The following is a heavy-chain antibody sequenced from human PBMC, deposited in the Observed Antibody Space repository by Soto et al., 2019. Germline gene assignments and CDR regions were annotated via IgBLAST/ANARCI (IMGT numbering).Heavy chain of an antibody. CDR2: ISSDSRTI. Sequence: PGGSNRHSSTSSGVNFISYARSWVRQATGKGLEWVSFISSDSRTIYYADSVEGRFTVSRDNARNTVSLQMDSLRDEDAAVYYCARIKLVEWFFINVAVYDMDVWGQGTPVTVSS. D-gene: IGHD3-3*01. CDR1: GVNFISYA. J-gene: IGHJ6*02. V-gene: IGHV3-48*02. CDR3: ARIKLVEWFFINVAVYDMDV.